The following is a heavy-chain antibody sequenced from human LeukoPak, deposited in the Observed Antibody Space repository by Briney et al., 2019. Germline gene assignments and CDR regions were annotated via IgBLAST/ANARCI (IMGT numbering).Heavy chain of an antibody. Sequence: PGRSLRLSCAASGFTFSSYGMHWVRQAPGKGLEWVAVISYDGSNKYYADSVKGRFTISRDNPKNTLYLQMNSLRAEDTAVYYCAKIHGGRLDFDYWGQGTLVTVSS. CDR2: ISYDGSNK. V-gene: IGHV3-30*18. D-gene: IGHD3-16*01. CDR3: AKIHGGRLDFDY. J-gene: IGHJ4*02. CDR1: GFTFSSYG.